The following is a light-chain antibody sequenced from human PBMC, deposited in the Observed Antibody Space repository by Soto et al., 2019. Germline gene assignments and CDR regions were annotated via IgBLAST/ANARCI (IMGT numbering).Light chain of an antibody. CDR2: GAS. CDR3: QYYGSSPPYT. V-gene: IGKV3-20*01. J-gene: IGKJ2*01. CDR1: QSVSSSY. Sequence: EIVLTQSPGTLSLSPGERATLSCRASQSVSSSYLAWYQQKPGQAPRLLIYGASIRATGIPDRFSGSGSGTDFTLTISRLEPEDFALYYCQYYGSSPPYTFGQGTKLEIK.